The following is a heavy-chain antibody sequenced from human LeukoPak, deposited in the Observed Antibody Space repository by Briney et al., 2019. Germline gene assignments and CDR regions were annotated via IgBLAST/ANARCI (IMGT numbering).Heavy chain of an antibody. CDR3: ARDLSPVVPAAIDHFDY. CDR1: GFTFSSRDW. D-gene: IGHD2-2*01. CDR2: IKQDGSEK. V-gene: IGHV3-7*01. J-gene: IGHJ4*02. Sequence: GGSLRLSCVASGFTFSSRDWMTWVRQAPRKGLELVANIKQDGSEKYYVDSVKGRFTISRDNAKNSLYLQMNSLRAEDTAVYYCARDLSPVVPAAIDHFDYWGQGTLVTVSS.